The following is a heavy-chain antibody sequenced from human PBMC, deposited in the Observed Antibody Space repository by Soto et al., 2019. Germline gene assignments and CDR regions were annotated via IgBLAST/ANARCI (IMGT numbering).Heavy chain of an antibody. J-gene: IGHJ3*02. V-gene: IGHV3-53*04. CDR1: GFTVSSNY. CDR3: ARDTLAVAGYDAFDI. D-gene: IGHD6-19*01. Sequence: GSLRHSCAATGFTVSSNYMSWVRQAPGKGLEWVSVIYSGGSTYYADSVKGRFTISRHNSKNTLYLQMNSLRAEDTALYYCARDTLAVAGYDAFDIWGQGTMVTVSS. CDR2: IYSGGST.